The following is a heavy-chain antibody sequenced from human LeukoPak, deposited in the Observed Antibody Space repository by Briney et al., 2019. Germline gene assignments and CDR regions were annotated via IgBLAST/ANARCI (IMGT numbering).Heavy chain of an antibody. CDR2: IIPIFGTA. J-gene: IGHJ4*02. D-gene: IGHD4-17*01. V-gene: IGHV1-69*01. CDR3: ARDPSLGDYGDFYDY. Sequence: SVKVSCKASGGTFSSYAISWVRQAPGQGLEWMGGIIPIFGTANYAQKFQGRVTITADGSTSTAYMELSSLRSEDTAVYYCARDPSLGDYGDFYDYWGQGTLVTVSS. CDR1: GGTFSSYA.